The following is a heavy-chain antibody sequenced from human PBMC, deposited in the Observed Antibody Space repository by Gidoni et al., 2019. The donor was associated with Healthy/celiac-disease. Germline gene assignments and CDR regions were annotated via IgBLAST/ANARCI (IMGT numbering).Heavy chain of an antibody. Sequence: QVQLQESGPGLVKPSETLSLTCTVSGGSISSYYWSWIRQPPGKGLEWIGYIYYSGGTNYNPSLKSRVTISVDTSKNQFSLKLSSVTAADTAVYYCARRGGMAAAGSYFDYWGQGTLVTVSS. CDR2: IYYSGGT. V-gene: IGHV4-59*08. D-gene: IGHD6-13*01. J-gene: IGHJ4*02. CDR1: GGSISSYY. CDR3: ARRGGMAAAGSYFDY.